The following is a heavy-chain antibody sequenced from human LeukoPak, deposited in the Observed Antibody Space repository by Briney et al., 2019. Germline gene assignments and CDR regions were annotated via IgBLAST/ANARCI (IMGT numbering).Heavy chain of an antibody. CDR2: IYSGGST. J-gene: IGHJ6*02. CDR3: ARGLADGYNWVYYYYGMDV. V-gene: IGHV3-53*01. CDR1: GFTISSHG. Sequence: GSLRLSCAVSGFTISSHGMHWVRQAPGKGLEWVSVIYSGGSTYYADSVKGRFTISRDNSKNTLYLQMNSLRAEDTAVYYCARGLADGYNWVYYYYGMDVWGQGTTVTVSS. D-gene: IGHD5-24*01.